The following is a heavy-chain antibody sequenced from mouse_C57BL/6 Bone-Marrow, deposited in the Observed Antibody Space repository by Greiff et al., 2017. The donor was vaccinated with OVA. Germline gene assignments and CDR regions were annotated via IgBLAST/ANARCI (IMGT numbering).Heavy chain of an antibody. CDR2: IHPNSGST. D-gene: IGHD1-1*01. V-gene: IGHV1-64*01. CDR1: GYTFTSYW. Sequence: QVQLQHPGAELVKPGASVKLSCKASGYTFTSYWMHWVKQRPGQGLEWIGMIHPNSGSTNYNEKFKSKATLTVDKSSSTAYMQLSSLTSEDSAVYYCARYYYGTFDYWGQGTTLTVSS. J-gene: IGHJ2*01. CDR3: ARYYYGTFDY.